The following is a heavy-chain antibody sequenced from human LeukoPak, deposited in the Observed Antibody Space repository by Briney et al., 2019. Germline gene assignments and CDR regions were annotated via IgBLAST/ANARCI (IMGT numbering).Heavy chain of an antibody. Sequence: ASVKVSCKASGGTFSSYAISWVRQAPGQGLEWMGWISAYNGNTNYAQKLQGRVTMTTDTSTSTAYTELRSLRSDDTAVYYCARDWGIYCYFDYWGQGTLVTVSS. J-gene: IGHJ4*02. CDR3: ARDWGIYCYFDY. CDR1: GGTFSSYA. D-gene: IGHD3-16*01. V-gene: IGHV1-18*01. CDR2: ISAYNGNT.